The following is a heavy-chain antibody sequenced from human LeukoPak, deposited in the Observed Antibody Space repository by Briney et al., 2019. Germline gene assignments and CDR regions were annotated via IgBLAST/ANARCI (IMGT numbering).Heavy chain of an antibody. D-gene: IGHD2-15*01. CDR1: GDSISSYY. Sequence: PSETLSLTCTVSGDSISSYYWSWIRQPPGKGLEWIGEINHSGSTNYNPSLKSRVTISVDTSKNQFSLKLSSVTAADTAVYYCARGSAVVVVAATRELDYWGQGTLVTVSS. V-gene: IGHV4-34*01. CDR3: ARGSAVVVVAATRELDY. CDR2: INHSGST. J-gene: IGHJ4*02.